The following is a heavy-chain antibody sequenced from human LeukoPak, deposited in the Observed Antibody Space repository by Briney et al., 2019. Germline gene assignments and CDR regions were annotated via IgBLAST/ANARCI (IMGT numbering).Heavy chain of an antibody. CDR2: ISATTIYT. Sequence: GGSLRLSCTASGFTFSNYDMTWVRQAPGKGLEWVSSISATTIYTFSADSVRGRFTISRDNVENSLYLQMNNLRGEDTGVYFCAKDRRDYGDYGLDYWGQGTLVTVSP. J-gene: IGHJ4*02. CDR3: AKDRRDYGDYGLDY. D-gene: IGHD4-17*01. V-gene: IGHV3-21*01. CDR1: GFTFSNYD.